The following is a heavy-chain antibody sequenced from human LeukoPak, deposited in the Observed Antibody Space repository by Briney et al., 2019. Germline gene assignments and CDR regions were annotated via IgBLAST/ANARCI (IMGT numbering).Heavy chain of an antibody. J-gene: IGHJ5*02. V-gene: IGHV4-4*07. CDR2: VFTSGIISGNT. CDR3: ARDSAGSLETTIAAASHWFDP. D-gene: IGHD6-13*01. Sequence: SETLSLTCTVSGGSISSYYWSWIRQPPGKGLEWIGRVFTSGIISGNTNYNPSLKSRVTMSVDTSKNQFPLELRSVTAADTAVYYCARDSAGSLETTIAAASHWFDPWGQGTLVTVSS. CDR1: GGSISSYY.